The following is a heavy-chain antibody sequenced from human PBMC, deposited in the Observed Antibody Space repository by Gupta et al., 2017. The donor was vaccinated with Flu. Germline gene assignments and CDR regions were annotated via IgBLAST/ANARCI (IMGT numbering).Heavy chain of an antibody. CDR1: GYIFTSYN. J-gene: IGHJ4*02. CDR3: AIHIPVTRGSGNY. Sequence: KVSCETSGYIFTSYNMNWVRQAPGKGLEWMGWINTANGNTKYSRHFEGRVSITRDTFATTAYMDLSSLTSEDTAVYYCAIHIPVTRGSGNYWGQGTPVTVSS. D-gene: IGHD2-21*01. V-gene: IGHV1-3*04. CDR2: INTANGNT.